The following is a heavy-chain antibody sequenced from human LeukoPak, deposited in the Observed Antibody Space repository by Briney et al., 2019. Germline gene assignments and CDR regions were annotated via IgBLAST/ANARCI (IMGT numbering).Heavy chain of an antibody. Sequence: GGSLRLSCAASGFTFSSYAMHWVRQAPGKGLEWVAVISYDGSNKYYADSVKGRFTISRDNSKNTLYLQMNSLRAEDTAVYYCARDWGWSLLWFGELLGYWGQGTLVTVSS. CDR1: GFTFSSYA. CDR3: ARDWGWSLLWFGELLGY. D-gene: IGHD3-10*01. CDR2: ISYDGSNK. V-gene: IGHV3-30-3*01. J-gene: IGHJ4*02.